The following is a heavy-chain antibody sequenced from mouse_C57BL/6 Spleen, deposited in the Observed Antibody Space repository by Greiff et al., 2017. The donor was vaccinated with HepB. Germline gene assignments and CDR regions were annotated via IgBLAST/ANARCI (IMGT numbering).Heavy chain of an antibody. CDR1: GYAFTNYL. CDR3: ARRLDDYDY. CDR2: INPGSGGT. Sequence: QVQLQQPGAELVRPGTSVKVSCKASGYAFTNYLIEWVKQRPGQGLEWIGVINPGSGGTNYNEKFKGKATLTADKSSSTAYMQLSSLTSEDSAVYFCARRLDDYDYWGQGTTLTVSS. J-gene: IGHJ2*01. V-gene: IGHV1-54*01. D-gene: IGHD2-4*01.